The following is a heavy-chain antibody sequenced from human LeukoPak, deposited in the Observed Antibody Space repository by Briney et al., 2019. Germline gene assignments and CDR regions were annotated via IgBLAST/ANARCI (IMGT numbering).Heavy chain of an antibody. D-gene: IGHD6-13*01. CDR1: GGSFSGYY. CDR3: AXXXWSSSWYVPYYYYYYMDV. CDR2: INHSGST. Sequence: SETLSLTCAVYGGSFSGYYWSWIRQPPGKGLEWIGEINHSGSTNYNPSLKSRVTISVDTSKNQFSLKLSSVTAADTAVYYCAXXXWSSSWYVPYYYYYYMDVWGKGTTVTISS. J-gene: IGHJ6*03. V-gene: IGHV4-34*01.